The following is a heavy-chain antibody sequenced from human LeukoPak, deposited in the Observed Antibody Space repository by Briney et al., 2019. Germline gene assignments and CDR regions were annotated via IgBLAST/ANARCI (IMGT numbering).Heavy chain of an antibody. CDR3: AKGVSGSSSWFDP. J-gene: IGHJ5*02. CDR2: IRYDGSNK. D-gene: IGHD3-10*01. Sequence: GGSLRLSCAASAFTFSNYTMHWVRQAPGKGLEWVAFIRYDGSNKYYADSVKGRFTISRDNSKNTLYLQMNSLRAEDTAVYYCAKGVSGSSSWFDPWGQGTLVTVSS. CDR1: AFTFSNYT. V-gene: IGHV3-30*02.